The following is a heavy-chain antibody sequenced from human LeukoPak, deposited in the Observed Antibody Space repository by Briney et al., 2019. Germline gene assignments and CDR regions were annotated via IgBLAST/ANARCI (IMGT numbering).Heavy chain of an antibody. CDR1: GFTFSNYA. CDR3: ARVGGSGSSYYFDY. D-gene: IGHD6-19*01. V-gene: IGHV3-23*01. J-gene: IGHJ4*02. Sequence: GGSLRLFCAASGFTFSNYAMRWVRQAPGKGLEWVSAISGGGGATYYSDSVKGRFTISRDNSKNTLSLQMNSLRAEDTALYFCARVGGSGSSYYFDYWGQGTLVTVSS. CDR2: ISGGGGAT.